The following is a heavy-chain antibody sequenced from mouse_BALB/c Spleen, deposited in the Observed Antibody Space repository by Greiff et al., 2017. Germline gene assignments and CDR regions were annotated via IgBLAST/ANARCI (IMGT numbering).Heavy chain of an antibody. D-gene: IGHD2-14*01. J-gene: IGHJ4*01. CDR1: GFTFSSYA. V-gene: IGHV5-6-5*01. CDR2: ISSGGST. Sequence: EVKLVESGGGLVKPGGSLKLSCAASGFTFSSYAMSWVRQTPEKRLEWVASISSGGSTYYPDSVKGRFTISRDNARNILYLQMSSLRSEDTAMYYCARGGDYRPYYYAMDYWGQGTSVTVSS. CDR3: ARGGDYRPYYYAMDY.